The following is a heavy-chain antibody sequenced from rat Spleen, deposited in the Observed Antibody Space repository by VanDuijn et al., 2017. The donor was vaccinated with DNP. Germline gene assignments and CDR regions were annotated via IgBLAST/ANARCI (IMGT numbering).Heavy chain of an antibody. D-gene: IGHD4-3*01. Sequence: QVQLQQPGAELAKPDSSVKISCRASGYTFTSYAMHWIKQTTGQALEWTGYIAPGSGGTKYNEKFKGRATLTVDKSSSTAYMQLSSLTPVDTAVYYCARRSGYGNWFAYWGHGTLVTVSS. J-gene: IGHJ3*01. CDR1: GYTFTSYA. V-gene: IGHV1-57*01. CDR3: ARRSGYGNWFAY. CDR2: IAPGSGGT.